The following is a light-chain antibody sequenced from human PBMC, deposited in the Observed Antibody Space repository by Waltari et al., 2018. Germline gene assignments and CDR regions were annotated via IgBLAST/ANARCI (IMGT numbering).Light chain of an antibody. CDR2: ATS. Sequence: EIVLTQSPGTLSLSPGERATLSCRASQSVTRYLAWYQKKPGLAPRLLIYATSNRATSLPARFIGSGSGTDFSLTITSLESEDSAVYYCQQRADWPLTFGGGTKVEIK. CDR3: QQRADWPLT. V-gene: IGKV3-11*01. J-gene: IGKJ4*01. CDR1: QSVTRY.